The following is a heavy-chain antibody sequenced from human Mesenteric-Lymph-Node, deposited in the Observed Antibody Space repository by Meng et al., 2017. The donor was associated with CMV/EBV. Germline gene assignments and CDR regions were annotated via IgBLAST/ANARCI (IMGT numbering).Heavy chain of an antibody. CDR3: ARGKSMPAAGTSLDLDY. J-gene: IGHJ4*02. Sequence: GGSFSGYYWSWIRQPPGKGLEWIGEINHSGSTNYNPSLKSRVTISVDTSKNQFSLKLSSVTAADTAVYYCARGKSMPAAGTSLDLDYWGQGTLVTVSS. CDR1: GGSFSGYY. V-gene: IGHV4-34*01. D-gene: IGHD6-13*01. CDR2: INHSGST.